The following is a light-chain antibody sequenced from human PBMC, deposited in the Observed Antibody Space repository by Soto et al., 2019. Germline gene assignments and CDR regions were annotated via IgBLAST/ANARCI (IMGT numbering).Light chain of an antibody. CDR2: WAS. CDR1: QSVFYSSNNKNY. J-gene: IGKJ4*01. V-gene: IGKV4-1*01. Sequence: DIVMTQSPESLAVSLGERATINCKSSQSVFYSSNNKNYLPWYQQKPGQPPKLLIYWASTRESVFPDRFSGSGSDTDFTLTISSLQAEDVAVYYCQKYYCLPPPFGGGTKVEIK. CDR3: QKYYCLPPP.